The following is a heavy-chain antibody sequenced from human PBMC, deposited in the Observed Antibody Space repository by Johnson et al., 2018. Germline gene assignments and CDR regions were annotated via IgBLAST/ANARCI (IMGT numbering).Heavy chain of an antibody. CDR1: GFTFSSYW. D-gene: IGHD6-19*01. CDR3: ARVSQQWLARLYYYYGMDV. V-gene: IGHV3-74*01. J-gene: IGHJ6*02. Sequence: VQLQESGGGLVQPGGSLRLSCAASGFTFSSYWMHWVRQAPGKGLVWVSRINSDGSSTSYADSVKGRFTISRDNAKNTLYLQMNSLRAEDTAVYYCARVSQQWLARLYYYYGMDVWGQGTTVTVSS. CDR2: INSDGSST.